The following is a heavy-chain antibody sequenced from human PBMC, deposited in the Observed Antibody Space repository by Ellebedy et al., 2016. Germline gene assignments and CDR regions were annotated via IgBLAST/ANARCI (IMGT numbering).Heavy chain of an antibody. D-gene: IGHD3-10*01. CDR2: ISGSGGST. J-gene: IGHJ6*02. CDR3: AKARSSGYDMDV. CDR1: GFTFSSYA. V-gene: IGHV3-23*01. Sequence: GESLKISXAASGFTFSSYAMSWVRQAPGKGLEWVSAISGSGGSTYYADSVKGRFTISRDNSKNRVYLQMGSLRVEDTAVYYCAKARSSGYDMDVWGQGTTVTVSS.